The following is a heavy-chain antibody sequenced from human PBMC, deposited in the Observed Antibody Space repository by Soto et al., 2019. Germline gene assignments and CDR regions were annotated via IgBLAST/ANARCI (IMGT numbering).Heavy chain of an antibody. J-gene: IGHJ4*02. Sequence: PGGSLRLSCAASGFPFSSYAMSWVRQAPGKGLEWVSAISGSGGSTYYADSVKGRFTISRDNSKNTLYLQMNSLRAEDTAVYYCAKAEYSSSFPYFDYWGQGTLVTVSS. CDR3: AKAEYSSSFPYFDY. CDR1: GFPFSSYA. CDR2: ISGSGGST. D-gene: IGHD6-6*01. V-gene: IGHV3-23*01.